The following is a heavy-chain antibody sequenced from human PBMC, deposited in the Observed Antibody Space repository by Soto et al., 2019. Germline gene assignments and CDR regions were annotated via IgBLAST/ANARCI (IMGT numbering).Heavy chain of an antibody. J-gene: IGHJ4*02. CDR2: INPSGGSS. CDR1: GDAFTSRY. CDR3: AGVYCRRGSCYSMDY. V-gene: IGHV1-46*03. Sequence: ACGDAFTSRYMRWVQHANEQGLEWMGIINPSGGSSSYAQKFQGRVTMTRDTSTSTVYMELSSLRSEDTAVYYCAGVYCRRGSCYSMDYWGKRTPVIVSS. D-gene: IGHD2-15*01.